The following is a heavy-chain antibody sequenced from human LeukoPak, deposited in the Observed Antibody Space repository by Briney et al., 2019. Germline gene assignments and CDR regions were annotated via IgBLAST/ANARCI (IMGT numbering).Heavy chain of an antibody. CDR1: GFTFSSYE. Sequence: PGGSLRPSCAASGFTFSSYEMNWVRQAPGKGLEWVSYISSSGSTIYYADSVKGRFTISRDNAKNSLYLQMNSLRAEDTAVYYCARGATVTNPQDFDYWGQGTLVTVSS. CDR2: ISSSGSTI. J-gene: IGHJ4*02. CDR3: ARGATVTNPQDFDY. D-gene: IGHD4-17*01. V-gene: IGHV3-48*03.